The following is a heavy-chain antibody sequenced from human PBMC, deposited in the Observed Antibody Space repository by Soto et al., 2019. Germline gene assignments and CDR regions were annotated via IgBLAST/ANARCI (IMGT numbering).Heavy chain of an antibody. CDR3: AKRSGRGLKEEYYYYMDV. J-gene: IGHJ6*03. V-gene: IGHV3-23*01. D-gene: IGHD3-10*01. CDR1: GFTFSSYA. CDR2: ISGSGGST. Sequence: GGSLRLSCAASGFTFSSYAMSWVRQAPGKGLEWVSAISGSGGSTYYADSVKGRFTISRDNSKNTLYLQMNSLRAEDTAVYYCAKRSGRGLKEEYYYYMDVWGKGTTVTVSS.